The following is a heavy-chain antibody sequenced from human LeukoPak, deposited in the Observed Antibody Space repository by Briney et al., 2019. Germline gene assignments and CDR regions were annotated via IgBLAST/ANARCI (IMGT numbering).Heavy chain of an antibody. D-gene: IGHD2-2*01. V-gene: IGHV3-21*01. CDR3: AGYAGAPSTFAY. CDR2: ISSSSSYI. Sequence: GGSLRLSCAASGFTFSSYSMNWVRQAPGRGLEGVSSISSSSSYIYYADSVKGRFTISRDNAKNSLYLQMNSLRAEDTAVYYCAGYAGAPSTFAYWGQGTLVTVSS. J-gene: IGHJ4*02. CDR1: GFTFSSYS.